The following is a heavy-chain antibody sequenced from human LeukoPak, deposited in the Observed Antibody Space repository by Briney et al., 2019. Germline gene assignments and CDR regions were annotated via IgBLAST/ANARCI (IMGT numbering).Heavy chain of an antibody. V-gene: IGHV4-34*01. CDR2: INHSGST. Sequence: KPSETLSLTCAVYGGSFSGYYWSWIRQPPGKGLEWIGEINHSGSTNYNPSLKSRVTISVDTSKNQFSLKLSSVTAADTAVYYCARVGGELLQYNWFDPWGQGTLVTVSS. CDR3: ARVGGELLQYNWFDP. D-gene: IGHD1-26*01. CDR1: GGSFSGYY. J-gene: IGHJ5*02.